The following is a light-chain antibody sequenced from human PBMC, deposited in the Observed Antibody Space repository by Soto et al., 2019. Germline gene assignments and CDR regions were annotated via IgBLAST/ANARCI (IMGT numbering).Light chain of an antibody. CDR3: SARDDILSGVV. Sequence: QSVLTQPPSASGTPGQRVTISCSGSSSNIGSNHVYWYQQFPGMTPKLLMYRSDQRPTGVPDRFSGSKCGTSASLAISGLRSDDEDDYYCSARDDILSGVVFGGGTKLTVL. CDR2: RSD. CDR1: SSNIGSNH. J-gene: IGLJ2*01. V-gene: IGLV1-47*01.